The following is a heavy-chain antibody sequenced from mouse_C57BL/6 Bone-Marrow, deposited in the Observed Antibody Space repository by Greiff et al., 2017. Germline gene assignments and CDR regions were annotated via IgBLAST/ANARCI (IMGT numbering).Heavy chain of an antibody. CDR1: GYTFTDYN. Sequence: VQLQQPGPELVKPGASVKMSCKASGYTFTDYNMHWVKQSPGKSLEWIGYINPNNGGTSYNQKFKGKATLTVNKSSSPAYMELRSLTSEAAAVYYCARGQGAMDYWGQGTTVTVSS. J-gene: IGHJ4*01. D-gene: IGHD3-2*02. V-gene: IGHV1-22*01. CDR2: INPNNGGT. CDR3: ARGQGAMDY.